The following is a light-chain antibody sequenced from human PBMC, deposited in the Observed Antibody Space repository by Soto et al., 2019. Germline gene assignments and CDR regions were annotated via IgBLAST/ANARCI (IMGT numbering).Light chain of an antibody. CDR3: CSYAGSSGFVV. CDR2: EVS. CDR1: SSDVGSYNL. V-gene: IGLV2-23*02. J-gene: IGLJ2*01. Sequence: QSALTQPASVSGSPGQSITISCTGTSSDVGSYNLVSWYQQHPGKAPKLMIYEVSKRPSGVSNRFSGSKSGNTASLTISGRQAEDEADYYCCSYAGSSGFVVFGGGTKLTVL.